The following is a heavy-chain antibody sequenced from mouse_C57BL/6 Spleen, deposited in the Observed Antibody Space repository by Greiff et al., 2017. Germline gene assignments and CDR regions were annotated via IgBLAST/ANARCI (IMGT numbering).Heavy chain of an antibody. Sequence: VQLQPSGAELVRPGASVKLSCTASGFNIKDDYMHWVKQRPEQGLEWIGWIDPENGDTEYASKFQGKATITADTTSNTAYLQLSSLTSEDTAVYYCTTGDSSGWFAYWGQGTLVTVSA. CDR2: IDPENGDT. D-gene: IGHD3-2*02. CDR1: GFNIKDDY. CDR3: TTGDSSGWFAY. V-gene: IGHV14-4*01. J-gene: IGHJ3*01.